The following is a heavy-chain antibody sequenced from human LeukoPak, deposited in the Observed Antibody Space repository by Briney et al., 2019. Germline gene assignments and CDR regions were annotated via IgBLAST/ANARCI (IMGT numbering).Heavy chain of an antibody. CDR2: ISGSGGST. CDR3: XKAXXVLLXFRANDWYFDY. Sequence: PGGSLRLSCAASGFTFSSYAMSWVRQAPGKGLEWVSAISGSGGSTYYADSVKGRFTISRDNSKNTLYMQMKRLRAEDTAVYYCXKAXXVLLXFRANDWYFDYWGQGTLVTVSS. J-gene: IGHJ4*02. V-gene: IGHV3-23*01. CDR1: GFTFSSYA. D-gene: IGHD3-10*01.